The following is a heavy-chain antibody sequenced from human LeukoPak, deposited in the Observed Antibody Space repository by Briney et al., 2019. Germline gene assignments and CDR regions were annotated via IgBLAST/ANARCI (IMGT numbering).Heavy chain of an antibody. V-gene: IGHV3-7*01. D-gene: IGHD1-14*01. Sequence: GGSLRLSCAASGFTFSSYWMSWVRQAPGKGLEWVADIKQDGSEKYYVDSVKGRFTISRDNAKNSLYPQMNSLRAEDTAVYYCARDLTRTQVGTDYWGQGTLVTVSS. J-gene: IGHJ4*02. CDR2: IKQDGSEK. CDR1: GFTFSSYW. CDR3: ARDLTRTQVGTDY.